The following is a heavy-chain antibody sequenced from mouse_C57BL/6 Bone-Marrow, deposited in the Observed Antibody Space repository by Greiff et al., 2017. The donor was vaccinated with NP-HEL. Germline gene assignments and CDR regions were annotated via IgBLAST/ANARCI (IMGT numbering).Heavy chain of an antibody. CDR2: IYPRSGNT. J-gene: IGHJ2*01. D-gene: IGHD2-5*01. CDR1: GYTFTSYG. CDR3: ARRSNSHFDY. V-gene: IGHV1-81*01. Sequence: VQLQESGAELARPGASVKLSCKASGYTFTSYGISWVKQRPGQGLEWIGEIYPRSGNTYYNEKFKGKATLTADKSSSTAYMELRSLTSEDSAVYFCARRSNSHFDYWGQGTTLTVSS.